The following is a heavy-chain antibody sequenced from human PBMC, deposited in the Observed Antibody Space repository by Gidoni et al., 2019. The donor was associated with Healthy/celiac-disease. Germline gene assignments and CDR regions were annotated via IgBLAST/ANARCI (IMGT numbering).Heavy chain of an antibody. D-gene: IGHD3-10*01. Sequence: QVQLQQWGAGLLKPSETLSLTCAVYGGSFSGYYWSWIRQPPGKGLEWIGEINHSGSNNYNPSLKSRVTISVDTSKNQFSLKLSSVTAADTAVYYCARGRLSMVRGVPFDYWGQGTLVTVSS. CDR1: GGSFSGYY. CDR3: ARGRLSMVRGVPFDY. J-gene: IGHJ4*02. V-gene: IGHV4-34*01. CDR2: INHSGSN.